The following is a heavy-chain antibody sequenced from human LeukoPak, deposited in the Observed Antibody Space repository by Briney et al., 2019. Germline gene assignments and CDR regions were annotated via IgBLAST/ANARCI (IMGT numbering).Heavy chain of an antibody. CDR3: GLMTRSRYYDFWSGPIDY. CDR1: GGTFSSYA. D-gene: IGHD3-3*01. V-gene: IGHV1-69*05. CDR2: IIPIFGTA. Sequence: GASVKVSCKASGGTFSSYAISWVRQAPGQGLEWMGGIIPIFGTANYAQKFQGRVTITTDESTSTAYMELSSLRSEDTAVYYCGLMTRSRYYDFWSGPIDYWGQGTLVTVSS. J-gene: IGHJ4*02.